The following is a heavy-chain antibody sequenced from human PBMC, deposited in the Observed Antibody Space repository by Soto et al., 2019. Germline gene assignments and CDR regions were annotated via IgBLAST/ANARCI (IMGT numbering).Heavy chain of an antibody. Sequence: ASVKVSCKASGYTFTNYAIHLVRQAPGQRLEWMGWINTGNGNTKSSQRFQGRVTISRDTSASTAYMDLSSLRSEDTAVYYCARIRVIAGKYFDYWGQGTLVTVSS. CDR1: GYTFTNYA. V-gene: IGHV1-3*04. D-gene: IGHD2-15*01. CDR3: ARIRVIAGKYFDY. CDR2: INTGNGNT. J-gene: IGHJ4*02.